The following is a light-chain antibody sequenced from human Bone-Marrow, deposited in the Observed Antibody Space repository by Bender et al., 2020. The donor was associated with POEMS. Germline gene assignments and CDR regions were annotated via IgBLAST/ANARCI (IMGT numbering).Light chain of an antibody. V-gene: IGLV2-14*02. CDR3: SSYAGSNNYV. J-gene: IGLJ1*01. CDR2: EGS. Sequence: QSALTQPASVSGSPGQSVTISCTGTSNNIGSYNLVSWYQQYPGKAPKLMIYEGSKRPSGVSTRFSGSRSGNTASLTVSGLRAEDEADYYCSSYAGSNNYVFGTGTKITVL. CDR1: SNNIGSYNL.